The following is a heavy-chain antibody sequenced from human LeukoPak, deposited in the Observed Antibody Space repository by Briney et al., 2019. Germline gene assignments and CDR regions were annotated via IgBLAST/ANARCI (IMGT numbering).Heavy chain of an antibody. V-gene: IGHV4-34*01. D-gene: IGHD1-7*01. CDR3: ARATGTKVPQGY. CDR2: INHSGRN. Sequence: SETLSLTCAVYGGSFSGYYWSWIRQPPGKGLKWIGEINHSGRNNYNPSLKSRVTISVDTSKNQFSLKLSSVTAADTAVYYCARATGTKVPQGYWGQGTLVTVSS. CDR1: GGSFSGYY. J-gene: IGHJ4*02.